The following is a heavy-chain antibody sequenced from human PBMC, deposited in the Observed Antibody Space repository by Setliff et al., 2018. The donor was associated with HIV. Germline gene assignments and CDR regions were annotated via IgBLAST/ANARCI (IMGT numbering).Heavy chain of an antibody. D-gene: IGHD1-26*01. CDR1: GGSFSGYY. V-gene: IGHV4-34*01. J-gene: IGHJ4*02. CDR3: AGGPGTTSIDY. Sequence: SETLSLTCAVYGGSFSGYYWSWIRQPPGKGLEWIGEINHSGSTNYNMSLWSRVTVSLDASRNQFSLELISVTAADTAVYYCAGGPGTTSIDYWAQGTLGTVS. CDR2: INHSGST.